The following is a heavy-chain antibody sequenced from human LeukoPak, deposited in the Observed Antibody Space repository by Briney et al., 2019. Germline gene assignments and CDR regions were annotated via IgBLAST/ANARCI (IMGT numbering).Heavy chain of an antibody. J-gene: IGHJ4*02. V-gene: IGHV4-59*08. Sequence: SETLSLTCTVSGGSISSYYWSWIRQPPGKGLEWIGYIYYSGSTNYNPSLKSRVTISVDTSKNQFSLKLSSVTAADTAVYYCARHWLDSGTPDRFDYWGQGTLVTVSS. CDR3: ARHWLDSGTPDRFDY. CDR1: GGSISSYY. D-gene: IGHD3-10*01. CDR2: IYYSGST.